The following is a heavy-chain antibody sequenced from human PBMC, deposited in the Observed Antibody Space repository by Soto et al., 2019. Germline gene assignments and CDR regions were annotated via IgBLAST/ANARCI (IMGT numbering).Heavy chain of an antibody. D-gene: IGHD1-26*01. CDR1: GGSISSSSYY. CDR3: ARQSPDYLGSVGWFDP. V-gene: IGHV4-39*01. J-gene: IGHJ5*02. Sequence: SETLSLTCTVSGGSISSSSYYWVWIRQPPGKGPEWIGSIYYSGTTYYNPSLKSRVTISVDTSKNQFSLKLRSVTAADTAVYYCARQSPDYLGSVGWFDPWGQGTLVTVS. CDR2: IYYSGTT.